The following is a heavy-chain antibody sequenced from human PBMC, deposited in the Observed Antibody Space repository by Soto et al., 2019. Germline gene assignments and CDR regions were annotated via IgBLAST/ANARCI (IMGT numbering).Heavy chain of an antibody. D-gene: IGHD3-10*01. V-gene: IGHV3-53*04. J-gene: IGHJ4*02. Sequence: EVQLVESGGGLVQPGGSLRLSCAASGFTVSSNYMSWVRQAPGKGLEWVSVIYSGGSTYYADSVKVRFTISRHNSKNTLYLQMNSLRAEDSAVYYCWHVLWFGESMFDYWGQGTLVTVSS. CDR2: IYSGGST. CDR1: GFTVSSNY. CDR3: WHVLWFGESMFDY.